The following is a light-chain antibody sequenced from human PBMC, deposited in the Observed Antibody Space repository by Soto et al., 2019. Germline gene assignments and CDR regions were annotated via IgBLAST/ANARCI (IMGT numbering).Light chain of an antibody. J-gene: IGKJ1*01. V-gene: IGKV1-5*03. CDR1: QTISSW. CDR2: KAS. CDR3: QHYNSYSEA. Sequence: DIQMTRSPSTLSGSVGYRVTITCRASQTISSWLAWYQQKPGKAPKLLIYKASTLKSGVPSRFSGSGSGTEFTLTISSLQPDDFATYYCQHYNSYSEAFGQGTKVELK.